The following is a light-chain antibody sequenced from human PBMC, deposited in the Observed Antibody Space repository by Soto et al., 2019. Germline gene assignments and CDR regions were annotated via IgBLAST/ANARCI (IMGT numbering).Light chain of an antibody. CDR1: QSVPSNY. CDR2: GAS. Sequence: EIVLTQSPGTLSLSPGERATLFCRASQSVPSNYLAWYQQRPGQAPRLLIYGASTRAAGVPDRFSGSGSGTEFTLTINRLEPEDFAVFYCHQYDRSAIFTFGPGTTVDIK. V-gene: IGKV3-20*01. J-gene: IGKJ3*01. CDR3: HQYDRSAIFT.